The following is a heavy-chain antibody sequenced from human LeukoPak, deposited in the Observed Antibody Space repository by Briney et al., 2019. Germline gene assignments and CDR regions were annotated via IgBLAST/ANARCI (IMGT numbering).Heavy chain of an antibody. CDR1: GYTCIAPY. CDR3: AIQPWGSGYNWYFDL. Sequence: GASVRVSCKPSGYTCIAPYMHWARRAPGQGLEWMGWISPNSGGTDYAQRFQGRVTMTRDTSISTAYMELSSLRSDDTAVYYCAIQPWGSGYNWYFDLWGRGTLVTVSS. CDR2: ISPNSGGT. J-gene: IGHJ2*01. D-gene: IGHD7-27*01. V-gene: IGHV1-2*02.